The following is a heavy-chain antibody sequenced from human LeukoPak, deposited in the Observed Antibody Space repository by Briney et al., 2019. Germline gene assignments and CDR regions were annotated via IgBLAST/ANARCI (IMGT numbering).Heavy chain of an antibody. J-gene: IGHJ3*02. CDR1: GFTFSSYS. CDR2: ISSSSSYI. D-gene: IGHD1-1*01. Sequence: GGSLRLSCAASGFTFSSYSMNWVRQAPGKGLEWVSSISSSSSYIYYADSVKGRLTISRDNAKNSLYLQMNSLRAEDTAVYYCARVEALNAFDIWGQGTMVTVSS. V-gene: IGHV3-21*01. CDR3: ARVEALNAFDI.